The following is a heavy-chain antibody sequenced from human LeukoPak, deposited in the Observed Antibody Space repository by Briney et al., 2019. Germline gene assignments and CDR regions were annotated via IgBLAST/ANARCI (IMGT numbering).Heavy chain of an antibody. V-gene: IGHV3-74*01. D-gene: IGHD2/OR15-2a*01. CDR2: INSDGNTI. CDR1: GFTFSGYW. J-gene: IGHJ4*02. CDR3: AKRFRGTSGLYYFDS. Sequence: GGSLRLSCAASGFTFSGYWMHWVRQTPEKGLVWVSRINSDGNTITYADSVKGRFTISRDNAKNTLYLQMNSLRAEDTAVYYCAKRFRGTSGLYYFDSWGQGTLVTVSS.